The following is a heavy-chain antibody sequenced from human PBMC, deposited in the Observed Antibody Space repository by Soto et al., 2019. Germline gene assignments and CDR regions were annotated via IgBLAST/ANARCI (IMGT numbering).Heavy chain of an antibody. CDR2: IIPISGTT. CDR3: ARVRCFNGLCHTADYGMDV. Sequence: SVKVSCKASGDVFRSYGINWVRQAPGQGLEWMGGIIPISGTTNYAQKFQGRVAITADESTDTVYMELSRLRSEDTAVYFCARVRCFNGLCHTADYGMDVWGQGTTVTVSS. CDR1: GDVFRSYG. D-gene: IGHD2-8*01. J-gene: IGHJ6*02. V-gene: IGHV1-69*13.